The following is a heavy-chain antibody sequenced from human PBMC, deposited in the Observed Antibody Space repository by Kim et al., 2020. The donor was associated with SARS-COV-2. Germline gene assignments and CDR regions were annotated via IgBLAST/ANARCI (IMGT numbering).Heavy chain of an antibody. D-gene: IGHD6-19*01. CDR1: GFTFSSYW. J-gene: IGHJ5*02. V-gene: IGHV3-7*03. Sequence: GGSLRLSCAASGFTFSSYWMSWVRQAPGKGLEWVANIKQDGSAKYYVDSVKGRFTISRDNAKNSLYLQMNSLRAEDTAVYYCARGRIAVAGGGFDPWGQGTLVTVSS. CDR3: ARGRIAVAGGGFDP. CDR2: IKQDGSAK.